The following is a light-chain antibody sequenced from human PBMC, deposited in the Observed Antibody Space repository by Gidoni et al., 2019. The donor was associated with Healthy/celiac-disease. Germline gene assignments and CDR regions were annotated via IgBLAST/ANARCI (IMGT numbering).Light chain of an antibody. Sequence: QSVLTQPTSVSGATGTRVTISCTGRSSNIGAGYDVHWYQQIPGTAPKLLSYGNSNLPSGFPYRFSFPKSGTSSSLAITGLPAEDEAVYYCQSYDSSLSGSRVFGTGTKVTVL. V-gene: IGLV1-40*01. CDR2: GNS. CDR1: SSNIGAGYD. CDR3: QSYDSSLSGSRV. J-gene: IGLJ1*01.